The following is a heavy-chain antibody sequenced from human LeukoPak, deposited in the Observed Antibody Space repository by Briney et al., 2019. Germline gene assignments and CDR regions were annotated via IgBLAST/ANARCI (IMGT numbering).Heavy chain of an antibody. CDR2: IIPLFRTA. Sequence: SVKVSFKASGGTFIIYAISWVRQAPGQGLEWMGGIIPLFRTANYAQKFQGRVTIIADESTTTVYMELSSLRSEHTAVYYCASWVNYDLLTGPNWFDPWGQGTLVTVSS. CDR3: ASWVNYDLLTGPNWFDP. CDR1: GGTFIIYA. J-gene: IGHJ5*02. V-gene: IGHV1-69*13. D-gene: IGHD3-9*01.